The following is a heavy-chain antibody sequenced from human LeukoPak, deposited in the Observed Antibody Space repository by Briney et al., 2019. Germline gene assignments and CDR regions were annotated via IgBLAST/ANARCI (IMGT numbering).Heavy chain of an antibody. J-gene: IGHJ3*02. D-gene: IGHD3-22*01. V-gene: IGHV1-2*02. Sequence: ASVKVSCKSSGYKFTVDYIHWVRQAPGQGLEWMGWIYSHNGGTHYAQKFQGRVTITADKSTSTAYMELSSLRSEDTAVYYCARSQNPYYYDSSGSDAFDIWGQGTMVTVSS. CDR3: ARSQNPYYYDSSGSDAFDI. CDR1: GYKFTVDY. CDR2: IYSHNGGT.